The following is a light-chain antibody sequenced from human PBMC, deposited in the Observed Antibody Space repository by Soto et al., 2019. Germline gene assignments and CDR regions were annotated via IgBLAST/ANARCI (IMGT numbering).Light chain of an antibody. CDR3: QQTYSSPLT. CDR1: QSISSY. J-gene: IGKJ4*01. CDR2: AAS. Sequence: DLPMTPSPSSLSASVGDRFTITCRASQSISSYLNWYQQKPGKAPKLLIYAASSLQSGVPSRFSGSGSGTDFTLTISRLQPEDFATYYCQQTYSSPLTFGGGTKVDIK. V-gene: IGKV1-39*01.